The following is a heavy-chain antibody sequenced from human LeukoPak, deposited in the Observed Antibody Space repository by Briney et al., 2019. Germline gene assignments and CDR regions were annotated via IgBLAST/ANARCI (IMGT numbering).Heavy chain of an antibody. Sequence: GGSLRLSCAASGFTFTYAWMNWVRQAPGRGLEWVANIKQDGSEKYYVDSVKGRFTISRDNAKNSLYLQMNSLRAEDTAVYYCARDGSPDYDFWSGYYYYYGMDVWGQGTTVTVSS. CDR1: GFTFTYAW. J-gene: IGHJ6*02. CDR2: IKQDGSEK. CDR3: ARDGSPDYDFWSGYYYYYGMDV. D-gene: IGHD3-3*01. V-gene: IGHV3-7*01.